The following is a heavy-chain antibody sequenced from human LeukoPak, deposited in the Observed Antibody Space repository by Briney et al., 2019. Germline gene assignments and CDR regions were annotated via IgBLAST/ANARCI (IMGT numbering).Heavy chain of an antibody. CDR2: IYYSGST. CDR1: GGSISNNSYY. J-gene: IGHJ4*02. D-gene: IGHD6-13*01. CDR3: ALAGTSWLRFGIAAAGTAFDY. Sequence: SETLSLACTVSGGSISNNSYYWGWIRQPPGKGLEWIGSIYYSGSTYYNPSLKSRVTISVDTSKNQFSLKLCSVTAADTAVYYCALAGTSWLRFGIAAAGTAFDYWGQGTLVTVSS. V-gene: IGHV4-39*07.